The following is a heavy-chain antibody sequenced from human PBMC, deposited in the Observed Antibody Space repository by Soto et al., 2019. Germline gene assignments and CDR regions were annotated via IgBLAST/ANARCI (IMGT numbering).Heavy chain of an antibody. CDR2: IYYSGST. CDR3: ARDAGDYGGPGAFDY. J-gene: IGHJ4*02. CDR1: GASISSGGYY. D-gene: IGHD4-17*01. V-gene: IGHV4-31*03. Sequence: SETLALTPTVSGASISSGGYYWNWIRQHPGKGLEWIGDIYYSGSTYYNRSLKSRVTISVDTSKKQFSLKLSSVTAADTAVYCCARDAGDYGGPGAFDYWGQGTLVTVSP.